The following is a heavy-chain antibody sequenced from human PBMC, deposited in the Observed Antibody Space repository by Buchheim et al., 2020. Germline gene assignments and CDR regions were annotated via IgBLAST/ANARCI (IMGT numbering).Heavy chain of an antibody. D-gene: IGHD3-10*01. Sequence: QLQLQESGPGLVKPSETLSLTCTVSGGSISSSSYYWGWIRQPPGKGLEWIGSIYYSGSTYYNPSLKSRVTISVDTSKKQFYLKLSSVTAADTAVYYCARDRITMVRGVIYFDYWGQGTL. J-gene: IGHJ4*02. CDR1: GGSISSSSYY. V-gene: IGHV4-39*07. CDR3: ARDRITMVRGVIYFDY. CDR2: IYYSGST.